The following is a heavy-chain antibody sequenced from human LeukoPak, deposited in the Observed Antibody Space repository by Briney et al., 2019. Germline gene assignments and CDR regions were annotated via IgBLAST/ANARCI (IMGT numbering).Heavy chain of an antibody. J-gene: IGHJ6*03. D-gene: IGHD3-3*01. CDR3: ARGLPYYDFWSGYRSNYYYYMVV. CDR1: GGSFSGYY. V-gene: IGHV4-34*01. Sequence: SETLSLTCAVYGGSFSGYYWSWIRQPPGKGLEWIGEINHSGSTNYNPSLKSRVTISVDTSKNQFSLKLSSVTAADTAVYYCARGLPYYDFWSGYRSNYYYYMVVWGKGTTVTVSS. CDR2: INHSGST.